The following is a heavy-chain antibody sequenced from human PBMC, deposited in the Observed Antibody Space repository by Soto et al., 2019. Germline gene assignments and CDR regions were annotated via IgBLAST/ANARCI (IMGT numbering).Heavy chain of an antibody. J-gene: IGHJ6*02. D-gene: IGHD3-3*01. CDR1: GFTFSSYW. V-gene: IGHV3-7*01. CDR2: IKQDGSEK. Sequence: GGSLRLSCAASGFTFSSYWMSWVRQAPGKGLEWVANIKQDGSEKYYVDSVKGRFTISRDNAKNSLHLQMNSLRAEDTAVYYCARDRYSYYDFWSGSLPYYYYGMDVWGQGTTVTVSS. CDR3: ARDRYSYYDFWSGSLPYYYYGMDV.